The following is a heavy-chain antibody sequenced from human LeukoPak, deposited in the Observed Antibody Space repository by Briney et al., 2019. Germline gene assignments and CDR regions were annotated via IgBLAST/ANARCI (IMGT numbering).Heavy chain of an antibody. CDR2: IYYSGST. D-gene: IGHD1-20*01. CDR3: ASSRYDWNLYYFDF. V-gene: IGHV4-59*08. CDR1: GGSISSYY. Sequence: SETLSLTCTVSGGSISSYYWSWIRQPPGKGLEWIGYIYYSGSTNYNPSLKSRVTISVDTSKNQFSLKLSSVTAADTAVYYCASSRYDWNLYYFDFWGQGTLVTVSS. J-gene: IGHJ4*02.